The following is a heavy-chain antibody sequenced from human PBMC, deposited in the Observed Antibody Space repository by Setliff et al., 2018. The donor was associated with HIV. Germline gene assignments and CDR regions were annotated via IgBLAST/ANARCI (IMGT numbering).Heavy chain of an antibody. Sequence: GSLRLSCAASGFTFSSYAMSWFRQAPGKGLEWVGFIRSKTYGGTTEYAASVKGRFIMSRDDSKSIAYLQMNSLKTEDTAVYYCARGVPAVTGYHFDYWGQGTLVTVS. V-gene: IGHV3-49*03. CDR1: GFTFSSYA. D-gene: IGHD6-19*01. J-gene: IGHJ4*02. CDR3: ARGVPAVTGYHFDY. CDR2: IRSKTYGGTT.